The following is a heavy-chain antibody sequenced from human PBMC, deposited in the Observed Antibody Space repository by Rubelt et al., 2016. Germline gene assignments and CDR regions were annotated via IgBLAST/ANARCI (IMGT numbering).Heavy chain of an antibody. CDR1: GGSFSGYY. CDR2: INHSGST. CDR3: ARDEQQTDAFDI. J-gene: IGHJ3*02. Sequence: QVQLQQWGAGLLKPSETLSLTCAVYGGSFSGYYWSWIRQPPGKGLEWIGEINHSGSTNYNPSLKGRVTISVDTSKNQFSLKLSSVTAADTAVYYCARDEQQTDAFDIWGQGTMVTVSS. V-gene: IGHV4-34*01. D-gene: IGHD6-13*01.